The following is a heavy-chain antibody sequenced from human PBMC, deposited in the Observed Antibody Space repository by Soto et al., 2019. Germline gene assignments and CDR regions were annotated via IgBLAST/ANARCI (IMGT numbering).Heavy chain of an antibody. J-gene: IGHJ4*02. CDR1: ELTFSNAW. D-gene: IGHD2-15*01. V-gene: IGHV3-15*01. Sequence: EVQLVESGGGLVKPGGTLRLSCAASELTFSNAWMSWVRQAPGKGLEWVGRIKSKSDDVTTDYAAPLKGRFIISRDDSKNTVFLQMISLKTEDTAVYYCTTDPMRGSGVSCYGLFDHCRQGTLVTVSS. CDR2: IKSKSDDVTT. CDR3: TTDPMRGSGVSCYGLFDH.